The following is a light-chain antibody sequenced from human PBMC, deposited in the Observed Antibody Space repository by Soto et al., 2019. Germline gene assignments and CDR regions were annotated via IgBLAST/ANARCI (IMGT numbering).Light chain of an antibody. J-gene: IGLJ2*01. CDR3: SSCTSTSAVV. CDR2: DVS. V-gene: IGLV2-14*01. CDR1: SSDVGGYNY. Sequence: QSALTQPASVSGSPGQSITISCTGTSSDVGGYNYVSWYQQHPGKAPKLMIYDVSNRPSGVSNRFSGSKSDNTASLAISGLQAEDEADYYCSSCTSTSAVVFGGGTKVTVL.